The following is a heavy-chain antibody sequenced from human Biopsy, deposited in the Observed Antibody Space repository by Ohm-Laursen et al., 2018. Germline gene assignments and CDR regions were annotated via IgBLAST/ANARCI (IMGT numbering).Heavy chain of an antibody. D-gene: IGHD4-23*01. Sequence: SLRLSCTASGFTFSGCAMHWVRQASGKGLEWVGHIRDKANNYATVYAASVKGRFTISRDDSENTVYLQMSSLTTEDTAVYYCTRNGDGGNWDDFDYWGQGTLVTVSS. J-gene: IGHJ4*02. CDR1: GFTFSGCA. CDR2: IRDKANNYAT. V-gene: IGHV3-73*01. CDR3: TRNGDGGNWDDFDY.